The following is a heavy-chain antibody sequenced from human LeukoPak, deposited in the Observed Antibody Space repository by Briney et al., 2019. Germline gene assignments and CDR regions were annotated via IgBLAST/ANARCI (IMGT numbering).Heavy chain of an antibody. CDR1: GGSISSYY. CDR3: ARGNSKLNYYYYYMDV. CDR2: IYYSGST. D-gene: IGHD4-11*01. Sequence: SETLSLTCTVSGGSISSYYWSWIRQPPGKGLEWIGYIYYSGSTNYNPSLKSRVTISADTSKNQFSLKLSSVTAADTAVYYCARGNSKLNYYYYYMDVWGKGTTVTVSS. J-gene: IGHJ6*03. V-gene: IGHV4-59*01.